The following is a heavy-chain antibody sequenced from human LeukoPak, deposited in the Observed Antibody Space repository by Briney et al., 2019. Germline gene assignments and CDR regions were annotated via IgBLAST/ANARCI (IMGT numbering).Heavy chain of an antibody. V-gene: IGHV4-59*01. CDR3: ARYSSSSFDP. Sequence: SETLSLTCTVSGGSISIYYWSWIRQPPGKGLEWIGYIYYSGSTNYNPSLKSRVTISVDTSKNQSSLKLSYVTAADTAVYYCARYSSSSFDPWGQGTLVTVSS. CDR1: GGSISIYY. CDR2: IYYSGST. D-gene: IGHD6-13*01. J-gene: IGHJ5*02.